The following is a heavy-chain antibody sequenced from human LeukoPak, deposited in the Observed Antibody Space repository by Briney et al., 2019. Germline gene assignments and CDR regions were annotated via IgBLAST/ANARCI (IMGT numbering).Heavy chain of an antibody. J-gene: IGHJ5*02. Sequence: SQTLSLTCAISGDSVSSNSAAWNWIRQSPSRGLEWLGRTYDRSKWYNDYAVSVKSRITINPDTSKNQFSLQLNSVTPEDTAVYYCAREWNGGYYDFWSGYLPNWFDPWGQGTLVTVSS. CDR1: GDSVSSNSAA. V-gene: IGHV6-1*01. CDR2: TYDRSKWYN. D-gene: IGHD3-3*01. CDR3: AREWNGGYYDFWSGYLPNWFDP.